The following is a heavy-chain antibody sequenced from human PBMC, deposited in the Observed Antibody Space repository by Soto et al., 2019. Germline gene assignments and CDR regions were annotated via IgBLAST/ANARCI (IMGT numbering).Heavy chain of an antibody. Sequence: QVQLVQSGAEVKKPGASANLSCKASGDTFKNFYIHWVRQVPGQGLELLGMISPSGHTTTYPQKFQGRVTMTRDTFTSTHYMELSNLRSDDTAIYYCARHFGMVKDYYYYYGMDVWGQGTTVTVSS. CDR3: ARHFGMVKDYYYYYGMDV. J-gene: IGHJ6*02. V-gene: IGHV1-46*02. CDR2: ISPSGHTT. CDR1: GDTFKNFY. D-gene: IGHD3-3*01.